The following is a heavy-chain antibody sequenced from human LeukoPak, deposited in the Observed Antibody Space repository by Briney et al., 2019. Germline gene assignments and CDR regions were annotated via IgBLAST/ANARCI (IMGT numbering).Heavy chain of an antibody. CDR2: ISDSGSTM. J-gene: IGHJ4*02. Sequence: PGGSLRLSCAASGFTFSDYYMTWIRQAPGKGLEWVSYISDSGSTMYYADSVKGRFTISRDSAKSSLYLQMNSLRVEDTAVYYCARDRYYGSGSSGSPYFDCWGQGTLVTVSS. V-gene: IGHV3-11*01. CDR1: GFTFSDYY. D-gene: IGHD3-10*01. CDR3: ARDRYYGSGSSGSPYFDC.